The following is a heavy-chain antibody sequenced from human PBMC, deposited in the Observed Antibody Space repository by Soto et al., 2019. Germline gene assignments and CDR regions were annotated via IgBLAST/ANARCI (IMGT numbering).Heavy chain of an antibody. CDR1: VISIDDYY. V-gene: IGHV4-4*07. J-gene: IGHJ5*02. Sequence: SETLSLTCTVSVISIDDYYCSWIRQSAGKGLEWIGRIYSSGTTNYNPSLKSRVTMSVDMSKSQFSLNVRSVTAADTAVYYCVRDVGGSGWFAPWGQGTLVTVSS. CDR3: VRDVGGSGWFAP. CDR2: IYSSGTT.